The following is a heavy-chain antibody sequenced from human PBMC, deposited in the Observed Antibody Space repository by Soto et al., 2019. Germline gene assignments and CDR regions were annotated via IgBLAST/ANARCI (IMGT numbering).Heavy chain of an antibody. CDR2: ISYDGSNK. J-gene: IGHJ4*02. CDR1: GFTFSSYG. V-gene: IGHV3-30*18. CDR3: AKDAGYDILTGFLDY. Sequence: GGSLRLSCAASGFTFSSYGMHWVRQAPGKGLEWVAVISYDGSNKYYADSVKGRFTISRDNSKNTLYLQMNSLRAEDTAVYYCAKDAGYDILTGFLDYWGQGTLVTVSS. D-gene: IGHD3-9*01.